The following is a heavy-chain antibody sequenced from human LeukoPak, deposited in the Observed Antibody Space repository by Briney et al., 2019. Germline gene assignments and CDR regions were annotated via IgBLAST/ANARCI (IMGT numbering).Heavy chain of an antibody. Sequence: SSETLSLICTVSGGSISSYYWSWIRQPPGKGLEWIGYIYYSGSTNYNPSLKSRVTISVDTSKNQFSLKLSSVTAADTAVYYCARAGDILTGLKPFYMDVWGKGTTVTVSS. V-gene: IGHV4-59*01. CDR3: ARAGDILTGLKPFYMDV. J-gene: IGHJ6*03. CDR1: GGSISSYY. D-gene: IGHD3-9*01. CDR2: IYYSGST.